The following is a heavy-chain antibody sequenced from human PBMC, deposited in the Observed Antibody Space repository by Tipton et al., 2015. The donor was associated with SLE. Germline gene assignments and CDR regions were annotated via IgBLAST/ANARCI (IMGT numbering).Heavy chain of an antibody. D-gene: IGHD2-2*01. CDR3: ASLVVAYCSSTSCYEDYYYYMDV. Sequence: TLSLTCTVSGGSISSSSYYWGWIRQPPGKGLEWIGGIYYSGSTYYNPSLKSRVTISVDTSKNQFSLKLISVTAAETAVYYCASLVVAYCSSTSCYEDYYYYMDVWGKGTTVTVSS. CDR1: GGSISSSSYY. CDR2: IYYSGST. V-gene: IGHV4-39*01. J-gene: IGHJ6*03.